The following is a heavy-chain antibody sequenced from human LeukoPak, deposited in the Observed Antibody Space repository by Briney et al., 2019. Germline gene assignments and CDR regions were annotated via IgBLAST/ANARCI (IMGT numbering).Heavy chain of an antibody. CDR2: INSDGSRT. V-gene: IGHV3-74*01. CDR1: GFTFSSYW. CDR3: ARDRQEYYDFWSGPGY. J-gene: IGHJ6*04. D-gene: IGHD3-3*01. Sequence: GGSLRLSCAASGFTFSSYWMDWVCQAPGKGLGGVSRINSDGSRTTYADSVKGRFTISKHNAKNTLYLQMHSLRAEDTAVYYCARDRQEYYDFWSGPGYWGKGTTVTVSS.